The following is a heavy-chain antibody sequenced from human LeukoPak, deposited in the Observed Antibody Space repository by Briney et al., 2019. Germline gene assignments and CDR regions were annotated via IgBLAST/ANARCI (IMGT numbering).Heavy chain of an antibody. CDR3: ASGLSGDFDY. CDR2: ISWNSGSI. Sequence: GGSLRLSCAASGFTFDDYAMHWVRQAPGKGLEWVSGISWNSGSIGYADSVKGRFTISRDNAKNSLYLQMNSLRSDDTAVYYCASGLSGDFDYWGQGTLVTVSS. D-gene: IGHD2-15*01. V-gene: IGHV3-9*01. CDR1: GFTFDDYA. J-gene: IGHJ4*02.